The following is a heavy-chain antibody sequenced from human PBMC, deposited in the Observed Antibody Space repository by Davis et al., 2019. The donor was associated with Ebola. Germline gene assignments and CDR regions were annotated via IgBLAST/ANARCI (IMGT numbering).Heavy chain of an antibody. D-gene: IGHD1-14*01. CDR2: INSDGSST. J-gene: IGHJ2*01. Sequence: HTGGSLRLSCAASGFTFSSYWMHWVRQAPGKGLVWVSRINSDGSSTSYADSVKGRFTISRDNAKNTLYLQMNSLRAEDTAVYYCARTGTSYYWYFDLWGRGTLVTVSS. CDR3: ARTGTSYYWYFDL. CDR1: GFTFSSYW. V-gene: IGHV3-74*01.